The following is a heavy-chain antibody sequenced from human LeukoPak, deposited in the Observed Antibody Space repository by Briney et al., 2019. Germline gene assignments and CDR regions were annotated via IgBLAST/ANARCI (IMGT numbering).Heavy chain of an antibody. J-gene: IGHJ4*02. CDR1: GFTFSTYA. CDR2: ISASSDST. D-gene: IGHD5-12*01. Sequence: GGSLRLSCAASGFTFSTYAMSWVRQAPGKGLDWVSGISASSDSTYYADSVKGRFTTSRDNSKNTLYLQMNSLGAADTAVYYCAKDGAGNSGARGFDCWGQGTLVTVSS. V-gene: IGHV3-23*01. CDR3: AKDGAGNSGARGFDC.